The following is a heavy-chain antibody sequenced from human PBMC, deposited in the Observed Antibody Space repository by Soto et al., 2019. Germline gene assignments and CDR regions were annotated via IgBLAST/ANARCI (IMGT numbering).Heavy chain of an antibody. CDR1: GYTFTSYY. Sequence: QVQLVQSGAEVKKPGASVKVSCKASGYTFTSYYMHWVRQAPGQGLEWMGIINPSGVSTSYAEKFQGRVTMTIDTSTSTVSMELSSLRSEDTAVYYCARGTPVAAGPNEDEPAFDDWGQGTMVTASS. D-gene: IGHD6-13*01. J-gene: IGHJ4*02. CDR2: INPSGVST. V-gene: IGHV1-46*01. CDR3: ARGTPVAAGPNEDEPAFDD.